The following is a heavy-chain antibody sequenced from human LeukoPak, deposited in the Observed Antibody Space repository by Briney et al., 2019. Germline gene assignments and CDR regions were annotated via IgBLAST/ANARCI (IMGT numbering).Heavy chain of an antibody. CDR2: ISYDGSNK. J-gene: IGHJ6*02. V-gene: IGHV3-30*19. Sequence: GGSLRLSCAASGFTFSSYGMHWVRQAPGKGLEWVAVISYDGSNKYYADSVRGRFTISRDNSKNTLYLQMNSLRAEDTAVYYCARTRGSGSYYFYYYGMDVWGQGTTVTVSS. D-gene: IGHD1-26*01. CDR1: GFTFSSYG. CDR3: ARTRGSGSYYFYYYGMDV.